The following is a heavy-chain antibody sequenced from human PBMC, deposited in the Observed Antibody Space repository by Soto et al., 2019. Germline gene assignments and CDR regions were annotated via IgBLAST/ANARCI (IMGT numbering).Heavy chain of an antibody. Sequence: EVHLLESGGGLVQPGGSLRLPCAASGFSFSSFAMSWVRQTPGKGLEWVSGINARGDATYYADSVRGRFTISRDNSKNTLYLQMDSLRAEDTAVYYCAKESDPTGIPFFDYWGQGTLVTVSS. V-gene: IGHV3-23*01. J-gene: IGHJ4*02. CDR1: GFSFSSFA. CDR2: INARGDAT. D-gene: IGHD1-1*01. CDR3: AKESDPTGIPFFDY.